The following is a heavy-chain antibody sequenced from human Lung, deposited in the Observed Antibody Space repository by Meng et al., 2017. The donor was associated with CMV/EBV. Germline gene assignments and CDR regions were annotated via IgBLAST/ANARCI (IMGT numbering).Heavy chain of an antibody. V-gene: IGHV4-61*01. CDR3: ASSYGDYPPPIFEY. CDR1: LGSISRNCYY. D-gene: IGHD4-17*01. J-gene: IGHJ4*02. CDR2: ICYSENT. Sequence: SLGSISRNCYYCRWLRPPPRERLEWIDYICYSENTPSLPSLESRVTVSVETSNNQVSLKLFSVTAADKAVYYCASSYGDYPPPIFEYWGQGTLVTVSS.